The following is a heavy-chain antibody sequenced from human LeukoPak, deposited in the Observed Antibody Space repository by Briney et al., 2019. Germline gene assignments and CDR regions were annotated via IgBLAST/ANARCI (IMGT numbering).Heavy chain of an antibody. V-gene: IGHV4-39*07. CDR1: GGSISSSSYY. CDR2: IYYSGST. D-gene: IGHD2-15*01. J-gene: IGHJ5*02. Sequence: PSETLSLTCTVSGGSISSSSYYWGWIRQPPGKGLEWIGSIYYSGSTYYNPSLKSRVTISVDTSKNQFSLKLSSVTAADTAVYYCARGRGNIVVVVAATSLWFDPWGQGTLVTVSS. CDR3: ARGRGNIVVVVAATSLWFDP.